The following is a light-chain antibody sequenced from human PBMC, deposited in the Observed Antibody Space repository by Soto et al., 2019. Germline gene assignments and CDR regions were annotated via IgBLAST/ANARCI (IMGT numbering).Light chain of an antibody. Sequence: QSALTQPASVSGSPGQSITISCTGTSSDVGGYNYVSWYQQHPGKAPKLMIYEVSNRPSGVSNRFSGSKSGNTASLTISGLQAEDEAHYYCSSYKSRSTQYVFGTGTKVTVL. CDR2: EVS. J-gene: IGLJ1*01. CDR3: SSYKSRSTQYV. CDR1: SSDVGGYNY. V-gene: IGLV2-14*01.